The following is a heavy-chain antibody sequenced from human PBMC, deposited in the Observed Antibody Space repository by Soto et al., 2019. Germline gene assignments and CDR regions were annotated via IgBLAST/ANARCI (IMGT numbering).Heavy chain of an antibody. J-gene: IGHJ4*02. CDR1: GGSISSSN. CDR3: AKLSSPINDIAAAGPDY. CDR2: ISRSGGSA. V-gene: IGHV3-23*01. Sequence: LSLTCAVSGGSISSSNWWSWVRQAPGKGLEWVSAISRSGGSAYYADSVKGRFTISRDNSKNTLYVQMNSLRAEDTAVYYCAKLSSPINDIAAAGPDYWGQGALVTVSS. D-gene: IGHD6-13*01.